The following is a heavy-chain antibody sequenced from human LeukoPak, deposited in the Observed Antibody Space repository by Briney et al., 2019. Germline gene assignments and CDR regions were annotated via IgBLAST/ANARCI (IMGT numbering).Heavy chain of an antibody. CDR2: IYYTGST. J-gene: IGHJ4*02. CDR1: GGSISRYY. V-gene: IGHV4-59*01. CDR3: ARANYFDY. Sequence: SETLSLTCTVSGGSISRYYWSWFRQPPGKGLEWIGSIYYTGSTNYHPSLKSRVTISVDTSKNQFSLQLRSVTDEGTAVYYCARANYFDYWGQGTLVTVSS.